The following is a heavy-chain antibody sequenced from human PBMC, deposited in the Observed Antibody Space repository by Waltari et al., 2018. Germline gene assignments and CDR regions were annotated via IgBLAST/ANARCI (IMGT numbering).Heavy chain of an antibody. CDR2: IKSKTDGGKT. V-gene: IGHV3-15*01. CDR3: TTDFSSTSSYYYYGMDV. D-gene: IGHD2-2*01. J-gene: IGHJ6*02. Sequence: EVQLVESGGGLVKPGGSLRLSCAASGFTFSNAWMSWFRKAPGKGREWVGRIKSKTDGGKTDYAAPVKGRFTISRDDSKNTLYLQMNSLKTEDTAVYYCTTDFSSTSSYYYYGMDVWGQGTTVTVSS. CDR1: GFTFSNAW.